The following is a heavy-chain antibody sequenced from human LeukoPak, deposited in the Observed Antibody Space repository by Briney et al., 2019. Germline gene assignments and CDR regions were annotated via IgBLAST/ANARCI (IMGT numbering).Heavy chain of an antibody. CDR1: GFTFRNAW. J-gene: IGHJ4*02. Sequence: TGGSLRLSCAASGFTFRNAWMSWVRQAPGKGLEWVGRIKSKTDGGTTDYAAPVKGRFTISRDDSKNTLYLQMNSLKTEDTAVYYCTTDDGTGTTRYDYWGQGTLVTVSS. CDR2: IKSKTDGGTT. V-gene: IGHV3-15*01. CDR3: TTDDGTGTTRYDY. D-gene: IGHD1-7*01.